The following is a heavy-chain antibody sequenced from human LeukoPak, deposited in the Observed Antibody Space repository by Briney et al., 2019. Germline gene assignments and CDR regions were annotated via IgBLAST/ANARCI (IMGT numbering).Heavy chain of an antibody. CDR2: TIPIFGTA. CDR3: AARFYDILTGNYYYGMDV. D-gene: IGHD3-9*01. V-gene: IGHV1-69*06. CDR1: GGTFSSYA. Sequence: SVKVSCKASGGTFSSYAISWVRQAPGQGLEWMGGTIPIFGTANYAQKFQGRVTITADKSTSTAYMELSSLRSEGTAVYYCAARFYDILTGNYYYGMDVWGKGTTVTVSS. J-gene: IGHJ6*04.